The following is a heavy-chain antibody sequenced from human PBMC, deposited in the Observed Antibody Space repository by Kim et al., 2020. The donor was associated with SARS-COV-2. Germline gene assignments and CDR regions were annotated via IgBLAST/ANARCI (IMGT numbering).Heavy chain of an antibody. D-gene: IGHD6-13*01. CDR3: ARDRSSSWYYDAFDI. Sequence: DSVKGRFTISRDNAKNSLYLQMNSLRAEDTAVYYCARDRSSSWYYDAFDIWGQGTMVTVSS. J-gene: IGHJ3*02. V-gene: IGHV3-48*03.